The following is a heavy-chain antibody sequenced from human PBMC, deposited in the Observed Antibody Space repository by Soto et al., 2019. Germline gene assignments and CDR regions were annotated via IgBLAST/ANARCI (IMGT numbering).Heavy chain of an antibody. CDR2: MYHSGNT. CDR3: ASRKYDVVPGSVWFDP. Sequence: SETLSLTCAVSGGSITSGGYSWGWIRQPPGQGLGCIGYMYHSGNTYYNPSLKGRVTIALDHSRNQFSLRLNFVTAADTVVAVCASRKYDVVPGSVWFDPWGQGTLVTVPS. V-gene: IGHV4-30-2*01. J-gene: IGHJ5*02. D-gene: IGHD2-21*01. CDR1: GGSITSGGYS.